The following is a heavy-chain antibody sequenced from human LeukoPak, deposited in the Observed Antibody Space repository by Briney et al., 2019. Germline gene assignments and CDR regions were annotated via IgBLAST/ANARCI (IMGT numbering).Heavy chain of an antibody. CDR1: GFTFDDYA. J-gene: IGHJ4*02. CDR2: ISWNSGSI. CDR3: ARETTGFDY. D-gene: IGHD4-11*01. Sequence: GGSLRLSCAASGFTFDDYAMHWVRQAPGKGLEWVSGISWNSGSIGYADSVKGRFTISRDNAKNSLYLQMNSLRAEDTALYYCARETTGFDYWGQGTLVTVSS. V-gene: IGHV3-9*01.